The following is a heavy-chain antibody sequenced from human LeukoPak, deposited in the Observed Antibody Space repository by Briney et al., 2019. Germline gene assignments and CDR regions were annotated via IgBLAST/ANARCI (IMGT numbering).Heavy chain of an antibody. CDR3: ARRHSSSSHFDY. CDR1: GFTFSSYW. V-gene: IGHV3-74*01. J-gene: IGHJ4*02. Sequence: GGSLRLSCAASGFTFSSYWMHWVRQAPGKGLVWVSRINSDGSSTSYADSVKGRFTLSRDNAKNTLYLQMNSLRAEETAVYYCARRHSSSSHFDYWGQGTLVTVSS. D-gene: IGHD6-6*01. CDR2: INSDGSST.